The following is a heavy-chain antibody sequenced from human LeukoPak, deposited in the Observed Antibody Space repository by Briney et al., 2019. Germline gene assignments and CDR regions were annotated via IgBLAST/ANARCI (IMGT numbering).Heavy chain of an antibody. V-gene: IGHV4-59*01. Sequence: SETLSLTCTVSGGSISSYYWSWIPQPPGKGLEWIGYIYYSGSTNYNPSLKSRVTISVDTSKNQFSLKLSSVTAADTAVYYRARAGVGATYYFDYWGQGTLVTVSS. D-gene: IGHD1-26*01. J-gene: IGHJ4*02. CDR3: ARAGVGATYYFDY. CDR2: IYYSGST. CDR1: GGSISSYY.